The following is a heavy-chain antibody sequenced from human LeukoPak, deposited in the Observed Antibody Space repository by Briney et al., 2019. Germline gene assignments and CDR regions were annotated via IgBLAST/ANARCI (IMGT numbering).Heavy chain of an antibody. J-gene: IGHJ4*02. V-gene: IGHV4-31*03. Sequence: ILSLTCTVSGGSISSGGYYWSWIRQHPGKGLEWIGYIYYSGSTYYNPSLKSRVTISVDTSKNQFSLKLSSVTAADTAVYYCARLGYSSGGQIDYWGQGTLVTVSS. D-gene: IGHD6-19*01. CDR3: ARLGYSSGGQIDY. CDR1: GGSISSGGYY. CDR2: IYYSGST.